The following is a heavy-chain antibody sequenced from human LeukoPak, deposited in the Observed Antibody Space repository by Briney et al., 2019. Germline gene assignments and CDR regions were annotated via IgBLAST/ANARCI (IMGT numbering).Heavy chain of an antibody. V-gene: IGHV3-66*01. CDR2: IYSGGST. CDR3: VRDLSRPYFYYGMDV. D-gene: IGHD6-13*01. J-gene: IGHJ6*02. Sequence: GGSLRLSCEASGFSVSSNYMSWVRQAPGKGLEWVSVIYSGGSTYYADSVKGRFTISRDNSKNTLFLQMKSLRPEDTAVYFCVRDLSRPYFYYGMDVWGQGTTVTVSS. CDR1: GFSVSSNY.